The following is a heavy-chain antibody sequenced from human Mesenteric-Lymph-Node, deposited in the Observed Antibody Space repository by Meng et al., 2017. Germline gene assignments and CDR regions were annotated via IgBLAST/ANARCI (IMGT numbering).Heavy chain of an antibody. D-gene: IGHD2-21*01. CDR2: MYSGGTT. V-gene: IGHV3-66*01. J-gene: IGHJ4*02. CDR3: ASRDIYSFDF. CDR1: GLTVSRKY. Sequence: ELQLVESGGGLVQLGGSLRRACAASGLTVSRKYMSWVRQVPGKGLEWVSLMYSGGTTSYADSVKGRFTILRDNSKNTLYLQMNNLRAEDTAIYYGASRDIYSFDFWGQGTLVTVSS.